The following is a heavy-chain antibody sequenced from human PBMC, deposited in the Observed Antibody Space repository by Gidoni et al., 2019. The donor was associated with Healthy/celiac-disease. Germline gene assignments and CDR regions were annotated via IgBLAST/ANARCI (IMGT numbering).Heavy chain of an antibody. CDR1: GFTFSSDG. D-gene: IGHD2-21*01. J-gene: IGHJ4*02. CDR2: ISYDGSNK. CDR3: AKTCGGDCYSTPDY. V-gene: IGHV3-30*18. Sequence: QVQLVESGGGVVQPGRSLRLSCAASGFTFSSDGMHWVRQAPGKGLEWVAVISYDGSNKYYADSVKGRFTISRDNSKNTLYLQMNSLRAEDTAVYYCAKTCGGDCYSTPDYWGQGTLVTVSS.